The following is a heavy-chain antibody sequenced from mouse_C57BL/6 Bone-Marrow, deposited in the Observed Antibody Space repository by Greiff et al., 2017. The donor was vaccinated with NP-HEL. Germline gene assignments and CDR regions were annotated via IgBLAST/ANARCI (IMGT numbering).Heavy chain of an antibody. D-gene: IGHD2-4*01. CDR1: GYTFTSYG. V-gene: IGHV1-81*01. Sequence: VQLQQSGAELARPGASVKLSCKASGYTFTSYGISWVKQRTGQGLEWIGEIYPRSGNTYYNEKFKGKATLTADKSSSTAYMELRSLTSEDSAVYFCAKEKSYDYDWFAYWGQGTLVTVSA. CDR3: AKEKSYDYDWFAY. J-gene: IGHJ3*01. CDR2: IYPRSGNT.